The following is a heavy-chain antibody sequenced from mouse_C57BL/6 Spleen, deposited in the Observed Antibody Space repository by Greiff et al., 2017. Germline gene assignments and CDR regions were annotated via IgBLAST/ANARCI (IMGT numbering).Heavy chain of an antibody. Sequence: QVQLQQPGAELVKPGASVKLSCKASGYTFTSYWMHWVKQRPGQGLEWIGMIHPNSGSTNYNEKFKSKATLTVDKASSTAYMQLSSLTSEDSAVYDCARGATVVDYYAMDYWGQGTSVTVSS. CDR3: ARGATVVDYYAMDY. CDR2: IHPNSGST. V-gene: IGHV1-64*01. D-gene: IGHD1-1*01. J-gene: IGHJ4*01. CDR1: GYTFTSYW.